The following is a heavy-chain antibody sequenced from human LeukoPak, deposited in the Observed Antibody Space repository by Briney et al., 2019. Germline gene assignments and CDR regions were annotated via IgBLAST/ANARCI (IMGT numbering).Heavy chain of an antibody. Sequence: GESLKISCKGSGYSFTSYWIGWVRQMPGKGLEWMGIIYPGDSDTRYSPSFQGQVTISADKSISTAYLQWSSLKASDTAMYYCARPRGDGYNSNYYYGMDVWGQETTVTVSS. CDR1: GYSFTSYW. D-gene: IGHD5-24*01. J-gene: IGHJ6*02. CDR2: IYPGDSDT. V-gene: IGHV5-51*01. CDR3: ARPRGDGYNSNYYYGMDV.